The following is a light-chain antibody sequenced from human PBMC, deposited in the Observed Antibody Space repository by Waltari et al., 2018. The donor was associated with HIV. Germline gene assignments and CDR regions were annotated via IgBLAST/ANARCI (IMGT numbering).Light chain of an antibody. CDR1: SSDVGSYNL. J-gene: IGLJ3*02. V-gene: IGLV2-23*02. CDR2: EVS. CDR3: CSYAGSSTWV. Sequence: QSALTQPASVSGSPGQSITISCTGTSSDVGSYNLVSWYQQHPGKAPKLMIYEVSKRPSGVANRFSGPKSGNTASLTISGLQDEDEADYYCCSYAGSSTWVFGGGTKLTVL.